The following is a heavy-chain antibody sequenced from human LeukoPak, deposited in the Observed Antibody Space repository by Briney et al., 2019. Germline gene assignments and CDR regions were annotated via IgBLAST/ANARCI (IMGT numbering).Heavy chain of an antibody. J-gene: IGHJ6*02. CDR1: GYTFTSYD. Sequence: GASVKVSCKASGYTFTSYDINWVRQATGQGLEWMGWMNPNNGNTDYAQKFQGRVTMTRNTSVSTAYMELSSLRSEDTAVYYCARAFPYYDILTGYRNYYYGMDVWGQGTTVTVSS. D-gene: IGHD3-9*01. V-gene: IGHV1-8*01. CDR3: ARAFPYYDILTGYRNYYYGMDV. CDR2: MNPNNGNT.